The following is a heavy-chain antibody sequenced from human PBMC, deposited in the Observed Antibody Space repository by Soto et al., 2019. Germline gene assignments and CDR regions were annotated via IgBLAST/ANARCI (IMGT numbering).Heavy chain of an antibody. D-gene: IGHD6-13*01. Sequence: PGGSLRLSCAASGFTFSSYSMNWVRQAPGKGLEWVSSISSSSSYIYYADSVKGRFTISRDNAKNSLYLQMNSLRAEDTAVYYCARDQGDSSSWFDYWGQGTLVTVSS. CDR2: ISSSSSYI. CDR3: ARDQGDSSSWFDY. CDR1: GFTFSSYS. J-gene: IGHJ4*02. V-gene: IGHV3-21*01.